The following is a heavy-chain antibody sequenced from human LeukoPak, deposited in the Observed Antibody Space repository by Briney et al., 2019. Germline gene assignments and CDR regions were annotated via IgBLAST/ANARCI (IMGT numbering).Heavy chain of an antibody. CDR3: ARGDYDLWSGYYYYFDY. J-gene: IGHJ4*02. CDR1: GYTFTGYY. D-gene: IGHD3-3*01. Sequence: GASVKVSFKGSGYTFTGYYMHWVRQAPGQGLEWMGWINPNSGGTNYAQKFQGRVTMTRDTSISTAYMELSRLRSDDTAVYYCARGDYDLWSGYYYYFDYWGQGTLVTVSS. V-gene: IGHV1-2*02. CDR2: INPNSGGT.